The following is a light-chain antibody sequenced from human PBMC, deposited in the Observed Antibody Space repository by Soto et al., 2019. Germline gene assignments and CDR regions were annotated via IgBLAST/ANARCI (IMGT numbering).Light chain of an antibody. J-gene: IGLJ1*01. V-gene: IGLV2-14*01. CDR1: SSDVGGYNY. CDR3: SSYTSRSSSTYV. CDR2: DVS. Sequence: QSALTQPASGYGSPGQSITISCTGTSSDVGGYNYVSWYQQHPGKAPKLMIYDVSNRPSGVSNRFSGSKSGNTASLTISGLQAEEEADYYCSSYTSRSSSTYVFGTGTKFTVL.